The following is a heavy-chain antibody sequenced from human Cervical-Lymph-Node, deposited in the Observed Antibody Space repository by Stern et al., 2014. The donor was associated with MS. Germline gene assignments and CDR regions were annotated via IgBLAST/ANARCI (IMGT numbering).Heavy chain of an antibody. J-gene: IGHJ4*02. CDR3: ARMVPLPSYGSASTTFYYFDY. V-gene: IGHV2-70*15. D-gene: IGHD3-10*01. CDR1: GFSLSTSGMC. CDR2: IDLDGDK. Sequence: QVTLRESGPALVKPTQTLTLTCTFSGFSLSTSGMCVSWIRQPPGKALEWLARIDLDGDKYYSTSLKTRLTISKDTSKNQVVFTMTNMDPVDTATFYCARMVPLPSYGSASTTFYYFDYWGLGTLVTVSS.